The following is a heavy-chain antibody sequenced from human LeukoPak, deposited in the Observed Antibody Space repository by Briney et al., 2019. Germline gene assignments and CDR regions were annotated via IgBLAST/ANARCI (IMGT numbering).Heavy chain of an antibody. CDR2: ISDSGNA. CDR1: GFTLSSYA. J-gene: IGHJ6*03. CDR3: ARLVPPGYYYYYMDV. V-gene: IGHV3-23*01. Sequence: GGSLRLSCAASGFTLSSYAMSWVRQAPGKGLEWVSAISDSGNAYHADSVKGRFTISRDNAKNSLYLQMNSLRAEDTAVYYCARLVPPGYYYYYMDVWGKGTTVTVSS.